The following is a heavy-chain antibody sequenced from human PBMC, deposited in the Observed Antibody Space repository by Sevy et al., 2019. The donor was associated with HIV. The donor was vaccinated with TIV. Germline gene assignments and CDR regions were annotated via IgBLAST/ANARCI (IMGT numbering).Heavy chain of an antibody. V-gene: IGHV3-23*01. Sequence: GGSLRLPCAASRFTLRSYAMSWVRQAPGKGLEWVSAISGSGVSTYYADSVKGRFTISRDNSKNTLYLQMNSLRAEDTAVYYCAKDVRYDSSGYFDYWGQGILVTVSS. J-gene: IGHJ4*02. CDR2: ISGSGVST. CDR1: RFTLRSYA. D-gene: IGHD3-22*01. CDR3: AKDVRYDSSGYFDY.